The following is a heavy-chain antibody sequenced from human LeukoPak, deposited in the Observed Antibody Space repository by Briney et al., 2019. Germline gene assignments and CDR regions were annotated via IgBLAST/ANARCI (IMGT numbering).Heavy chain of an antibody. CDR3: AMGRSSSWYYYYYMDV. V-gene: IGHV3-33*08. J-gene: IGHJ6*03. CDR2: IWYDGSNK. D-gene: IGHD6-13*01. Sequence: AGGSLRLSCAASGFTFSSYAMYWVRQAPGKGLEWVAVIWYDGSNKYYADSVKGRFTISRDNSKNTLYLQMNSLRAEDTAVYYCAMGRSSSWYYYYYMDVWGKGTTVTVSS. CDR1: GFTFSSYA.